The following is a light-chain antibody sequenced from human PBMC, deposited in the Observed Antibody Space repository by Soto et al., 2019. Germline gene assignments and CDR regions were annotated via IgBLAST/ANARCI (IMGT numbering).Light chain of an antibody. V-gene: IGKV3D-15*01. CDR1: QSVSNF. J-gene: IGKJ1*01. CDR3: QQYAKWPPPT. Sequence: PVERATRSCRASQSVSNFLAWYQQKPGQAPRLLIYDASNRATGIPARFSGSGSGTEFTLTISNLQSEDFAVYYCQQYAKWPPPTFGQGTKVDIK. CDR2: DAS.